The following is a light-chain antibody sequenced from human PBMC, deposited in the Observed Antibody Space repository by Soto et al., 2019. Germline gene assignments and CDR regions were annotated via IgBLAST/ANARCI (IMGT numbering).Light chain of an antibody. CDR2: AAS. V-gene: IGKV3-15*01. CDR3: QQYNNWPPLT. Sequence: EIVMTQSPATLSVSPGEGATLSCRASQSVSSNFAWYQQKPGQAPRLLIYAASTRATGIPARFSGSGSGTEFTHTISSLQSEDFAVYYCQQYNNWPPLTFGGGTKVEIK. J-gene: IGKJ4*01. CDR1: QSVSSN.